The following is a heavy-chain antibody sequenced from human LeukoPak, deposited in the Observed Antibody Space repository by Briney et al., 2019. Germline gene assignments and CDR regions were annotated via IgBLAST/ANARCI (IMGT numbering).Heavy chain of an antibody. V-gene: IGHV3-21*01. CDR2: ISSSSSYI. CDR1: GFTFSSYS. Sequence: PGGSLRLSCAASGFTFSSYSMNWVRQAPGKGLEWVSSISSSSSYIYYADSVKGRFTISRDNAKNSLYLQMNSLRAEDTAVYYCARDTSTNPSFDYWGQGTLVTVSS. CDR3: ARDTSTNPSFDY. D-gene: IGHD2-8*01. J-gene: IGHJ4*02.